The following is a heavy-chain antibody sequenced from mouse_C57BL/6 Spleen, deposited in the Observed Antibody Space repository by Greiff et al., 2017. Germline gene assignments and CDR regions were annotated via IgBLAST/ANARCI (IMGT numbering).Heavy chain of an antibody. CDR2: ISYDGSN. J-gene: IGHJ2*01. Sequence: EVKLMESGPGLVKPSQSLSLTCSVTGYSITSGYYWNWIRQFPGNKLEWMGYISYDGSNNYNPSLKNRISITRDTSKNQFFLKLNSVTTEDTATYYCARGTEIFDYWGQGTTLTVSS. V-gene: IGHV3-6*01. D-gene: IGHD4-1*01. CDR1: GYSITSGYY. CDR3: ARGTEIFDY.